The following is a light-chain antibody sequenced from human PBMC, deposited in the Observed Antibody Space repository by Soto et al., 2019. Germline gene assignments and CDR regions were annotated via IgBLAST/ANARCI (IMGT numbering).Light chain of an antibody. V-gene: IGKV3-15*01. CDR2: GAS. J-gene: IGKJ4*02. CDR3: QQYNSWPPIT. Sequence: EVVMTQSPATRSVSPGERATLSCRASESVSSNLAWYQQRPGQAPRLVIYGASATATGIPARFSGGGSGTEFTLTISSLQSEDFAVYYCQQYNSWPPITFGGGTKVDI. CDR1: ESVSSN.